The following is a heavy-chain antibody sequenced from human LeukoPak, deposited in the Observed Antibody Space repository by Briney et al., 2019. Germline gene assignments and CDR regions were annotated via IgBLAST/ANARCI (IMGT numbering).Heavy chain of an antibody. CDR1: GDSISSYS. Sequence: SETLSLTCTVSGDSISSYSSSWIRQPPGKGLEWIGYAYYSGSTNYNASLKSRDTISADTSKNQFSLKVRSVTAADTAVYYRAREPPQPGITAAGYFDLRGRGTLVTVSS. D-gene: IGHD6-13*01. V-gene: IGHV4-59*01. CDR2: AYYSGST. CDR3: AREPPQPGITAAGYFDL. J-gene: IGHJ2*01.